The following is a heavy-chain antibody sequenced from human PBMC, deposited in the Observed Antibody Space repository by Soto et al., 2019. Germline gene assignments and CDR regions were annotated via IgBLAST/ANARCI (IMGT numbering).Heavy chain of an antibody. J-gene: IGHJ6*02. V-gene: IGHV3-13*01. CDR1: GFTFSSYD. D-gene: IGHD3-3*01. CDR3: ARDRTRIYTIFETFGMDV. CDR2: IGTAGDT. Sequence: EVQLVESGGGLVQPGGSLRLSCASSGFTFSSYDMHWVRQATGKGLEWVSAIGTAGDTYYPGSVKGRFTISRENAKNSLYLQINSLRAEDTAVYYCARDRTRIYTIFETFGMDVWGQGTTVTVSS.